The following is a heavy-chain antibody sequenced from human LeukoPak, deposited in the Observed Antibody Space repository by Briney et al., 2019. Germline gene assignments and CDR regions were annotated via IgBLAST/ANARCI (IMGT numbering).Heavy chain of an antibody. Sequence: KPSETLSLTCAVSGYSISSGYYWGWIRHPPGTGLEWIASIYHSGSTYYNPSLKSRVTISVDTSKNQFSLKLTSVTAADTAVYYCARRGNSWPYYFDGWGQGTLVTVSS. J-gene: IGHJ4*02. V-gene: IGHV4-38-2*01. CDR2: IYHSGST. D-gene: IGHD6-13*01. CDR3: ARRGNSWPYYFDG. CDR1: GYSISSGYY.